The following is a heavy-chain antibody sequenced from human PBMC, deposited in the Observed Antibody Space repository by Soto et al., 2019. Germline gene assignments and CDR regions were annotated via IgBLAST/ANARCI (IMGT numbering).Heavy chain of an antibody. CDR3: AKGSPFKMTTVTFFDY. CDR2: INHSGST. Sequence: SETLSLTCAVYGGSFSGYYWSWIRQPPGKGLEWIGEINHSGSTNYNPSLKSRVTISVDTSKNQFSLKLSSVTAADTAVYYCAKGSPFKMTTVTFFDYWGQGTLVTVSS. D-gene: IGHD4-4*01. J-gene: IGHJ4*02. V-gene: IGHV4-34*01. CDR1: GGSFSGYY.